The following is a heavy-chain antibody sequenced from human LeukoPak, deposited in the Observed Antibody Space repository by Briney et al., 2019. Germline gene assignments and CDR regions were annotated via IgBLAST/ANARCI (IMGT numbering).Heavy chain of an antibody. CDR1: GFTISSYA. V-gene: IGHV3-23*01. CDR3: AKVFGEWEELRHFDY. J-gene: IGHJ4*02. Sequence: GGSLRLSCAASGFTISSYAMSWVRQAPGKGLEWVSGISGSGGSKYYVDSVKGRFSISRDNSKNTLNLQMNSLRAEDTAVYYCAKVFGEWEELRHFDYWGQGTLVTVSS. D-gene: IGHD3-16*01. CDR2: ISGSGGSK.